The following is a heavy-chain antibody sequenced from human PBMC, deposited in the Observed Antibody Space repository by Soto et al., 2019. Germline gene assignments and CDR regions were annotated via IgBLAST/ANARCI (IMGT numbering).Heavy chain of an antibody. V-gene: IGHV3-66*01. CDR2: IYSGGST. Sequence: GGSLRLSCAASGFTVSSNYMSWVRQAPGKGLEWVSVIYSGGSTYYADSVKGRFTISRDNSKNTLYLQMNSLRAEDTAVYYCAMNSYYDFWSGYSATQTWYYYYMDVWGKGTTVTVSS. J-gene: IGHJ6*03. D-gene: IGHD3-3*01. CDR1: GFTVSSNY. CDR3: AMNSYYDFWSGYSATQTWYYYYMDV.